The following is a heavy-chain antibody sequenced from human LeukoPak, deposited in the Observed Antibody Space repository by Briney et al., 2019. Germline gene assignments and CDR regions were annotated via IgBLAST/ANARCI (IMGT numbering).Heavy chain of an antibody. Sequence: GGSLRLSCAASGFTLSRNSMNWVRQAPGKGLEWVSSISSSSSYIYYADSVKGRFTISRDNAKNSLFLQMNSLRAEDTAMYYCAKEIWPTVTTPGRTYFDYWGQGTLVTVSS. D-gene: IGHD4-17*01. CDR1: GFTLSRNS. V-gene: IGHV3-21*01. J-gene: IGHJ4*02. CDR3: AKEIWPTVTTPGRTYFDY. CDR2: ISSSSSYI.